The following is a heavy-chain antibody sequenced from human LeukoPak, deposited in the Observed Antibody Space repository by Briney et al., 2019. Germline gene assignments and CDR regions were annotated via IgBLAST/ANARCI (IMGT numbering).Heavy chain of an antibody. CDR1: GYSFTTYW. J-gene: IGHJ4*02. V-gene: IGHV5-51*01. D-gene: IGHD6-13*01. CDR2: IFPADSDT. Sequence: GESLQISCRASGYSFTTYWIGWVRQLPGKGLEWMGVIFPADSDTRYSPSFQGQVTISADKSISTAYLQWSSLKASDTAMYYCASVYSSTSWDYWGQGTLVTVSS. CDR3: ASVYSSTSWDY.